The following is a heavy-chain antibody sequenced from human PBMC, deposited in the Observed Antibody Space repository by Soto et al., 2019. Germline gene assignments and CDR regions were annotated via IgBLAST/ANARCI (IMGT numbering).Heavy chain of an antibody. D-gene: IGHD3-10*01. CDR1: GYTFTSYD. V-gene: IGHV1-8*01. Sequence: GASVKVSCKASGYTFTSYDINWVRQATGQGLEWKGWMNPNSGNTGYAQKFQGRVTMTRNTSISTAYMELSSLRSEDTAVYYCARVGGHGPIPHDAFDIWGQGTMVTVSS. CDR2: MNPNSGNT. CDR3: ARVGGHGPIPHDAFDI. J-gene: IGHJ3*02.